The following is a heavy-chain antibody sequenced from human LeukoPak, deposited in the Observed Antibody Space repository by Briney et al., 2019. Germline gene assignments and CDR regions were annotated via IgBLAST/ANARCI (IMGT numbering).Heavy chain of an antibody. D-gene: IGHD3-10*01. J-gene: IGHJ4*02. V-gene: IGHV4-59*01. CDR3: ARMGPMVRGVITQPYYFDY. CDR2: IYYSGST. Sequence: SETLSLTCTVSGGSISSYYWSWIRQPPGKGLEWIGYIYYSGSTNYNPSLKSRLTISLDTSKNQFSLKLTSVTAADTAVYYCARMGPMVRGVITQPYYFDYWGQGTLVTVSS. CDR1: GGSISSYY.